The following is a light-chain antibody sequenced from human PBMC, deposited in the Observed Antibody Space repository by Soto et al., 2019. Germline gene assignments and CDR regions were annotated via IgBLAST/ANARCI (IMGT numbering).Light chain of an antibody. CDR3: QQYDSSPCT. V-gene: IGKV3-20*01. CDR2: GAS. CDR1: QSVSSSY. Sequence: EIVLTQSPGTLSLSPGERATLSCRASQSVSSSYLAWYQQKPGQAPRLLIYGASSRATGIPDRFSGSGSGTDFTLTISRLEPEDFAVYYCQQYDSSPCTFGKGTKLEIK. J-gene: IGKJ2*02.